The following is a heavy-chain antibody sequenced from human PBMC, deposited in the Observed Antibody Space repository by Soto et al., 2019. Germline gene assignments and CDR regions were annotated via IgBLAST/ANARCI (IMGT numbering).Heavy chain of an antibody. CDR1: GFTFSSYV. D-gene: IGHD3-10*01. J-gene: IGHJ4*02. Sequence: PGGSLRLSCAASGFTFSSYVMSWVRQAPGKGLEWVSLINDSGGSTYYADSVKGRFTISRDNSKNTLYLQMNSLRAEDTAVYYCAKRLGSNYFDYWGQGTLVTVSS. CDR3: AKRLGSNYFDY. CDR2: INDSGGST. V-gene: IGHV3-23*01.